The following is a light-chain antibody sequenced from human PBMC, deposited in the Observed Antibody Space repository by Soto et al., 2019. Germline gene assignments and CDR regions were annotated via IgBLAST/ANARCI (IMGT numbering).Light chain of an antibody. J-gene: IGKJ4*01. CDR2: YAS. CDR3: QQRSNRPST. V-gene: IGKV3-11*01. Sequence: EIVLTQSPATLSLSPGDRATLSCMSRPSVSTYFSCYQQQPGPAPSLLIYYASNRATGIPATFSGSGSGTDFTLTITSLEPEDFAVYYCQQRSNRPSTFGGGTNVEIK. CDR1: PSVSTY.